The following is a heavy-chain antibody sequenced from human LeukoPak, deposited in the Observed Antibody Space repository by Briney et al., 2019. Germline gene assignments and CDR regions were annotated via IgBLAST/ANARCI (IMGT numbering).Heavy chain of an antibody. CDR2: IYYGGNT. V-gene: IGHV4-39*01. CDR3: ASRDYYDSDGYYYDY. CDR1: GGSFSTTSYY. D-gene: IGHD3-22*01. J-gene: IGHJ4*02. Sequence: SETLSLTCTVSGGSFSTTSYYLGWIRQPPGKGLEWIGSIYYGGNTYYNPSLKSRVTISVDTSKNQFSLKLSSVTASDTAVYYCASRDYYDSDGYYYDYWGQGTLVTVSS.